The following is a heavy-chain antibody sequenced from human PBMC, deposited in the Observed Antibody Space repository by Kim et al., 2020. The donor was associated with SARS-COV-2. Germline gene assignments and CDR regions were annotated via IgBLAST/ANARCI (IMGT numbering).Heavy chain of an antibody. CDR2: IYYSGST. CDR1: GGSISSGGYY. Sequence: SETLSLTCTVSGGSISSGGYYWSWIRQHPGKGLEWIGYIYYSGSTYYNPSLKSRVTISVDTSKNQFSLKLSSVTAADTAVYYCARHEVLRFLEGGWFDPWGQGTLVTVSS. D-gene: IGHD3-3*01. V-gene: IGHV4-31*03. J-gene: IGHJ5*02. CDR3: ARHEVLRFLEGGWFDP.